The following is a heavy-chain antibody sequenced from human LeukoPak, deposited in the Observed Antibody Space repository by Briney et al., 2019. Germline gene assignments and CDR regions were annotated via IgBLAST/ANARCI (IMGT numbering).Heavy chain of an antibody. D-gene: IGHD5-12*01. Sequence: GESLKISCKGSGYSFSNYWIGWVRQMPGKGLEWMGIIFPGDSNTRYSPSFQGQVSISADKSISTAYLQWTSLKASDTAMYYCARGRSGYDSFDYWGQGTLVTVPS. CDR2: IFPGDSNT. V-gene: IGHV5-51*01. J-gene: IGHJ4*02. CDR1: GYSFSNYW. CDR3: ARGRSGYDSFDY.